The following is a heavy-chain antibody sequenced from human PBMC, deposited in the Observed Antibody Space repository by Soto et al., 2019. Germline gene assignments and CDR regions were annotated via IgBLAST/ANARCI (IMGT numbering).Heavy chain of an antibody. Sequence: SETLSLTCPVSGGSVSSGSYYWSWLRQPPGKGLEWIGYIYYSGSTNYNPSLKSRVTISVDTSKNQFSLKLSSVTAADTAVYYCARDRIQLWKRDYYYYGMDVWGQGTTVTVSS. V-gene: IGHV4-61*01. CDR3: ARDRIQLWKRDYYYYGMDV. CDR2: IYYSGST. J-gene: IGHJ6*02. CDR1: GGSVSSGSYY. D-gene: IGHD5-18*01.